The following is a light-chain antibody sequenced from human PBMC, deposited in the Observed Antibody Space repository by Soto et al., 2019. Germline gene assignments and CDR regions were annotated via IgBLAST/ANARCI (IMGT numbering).Light chain of an antibody. V-gene: IGLV2-14*03. Sequence: QSVLTQPASVSGSPGQSITISCTGTSSDVGYFNYVSWYQHHPDKAPKLIIYDVSSRPSGVSDRFSDSKSDNTVSLTISGLQPEADSEYYSSPYTTSSTYVFGIGTKVNVL. CDR1: SSDVGYFNY. J-gene: IGLJ1*01. CDR2: DVS. CDR3: SPYTTSSTYV.